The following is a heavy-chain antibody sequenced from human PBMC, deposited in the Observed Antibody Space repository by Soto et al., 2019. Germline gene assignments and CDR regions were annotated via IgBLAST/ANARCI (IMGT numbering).Heavy chain of an antibody. CDR3: ARGLFGELSPGGIDYFDY. J-gene: IGHJ4*02. CDR1: GFTFSSYA. D-gene: IGHD3-10*01. CDR2: ISGPGHSI. Sequence: GGSLRLSCAASGFTFSSYAMNWVRQAPGKGLEWVSGISGPGHSIYYADAVKGRFTISRDNSKNTLYLQMNSLRAEDTAVYYCARGLFGELSPGGIDYFDYWGQGTLVTVSS. V-gene: IGHV3-23*01.